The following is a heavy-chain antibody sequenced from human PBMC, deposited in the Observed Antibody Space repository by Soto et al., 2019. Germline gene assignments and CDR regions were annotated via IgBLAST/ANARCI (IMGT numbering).Heavy chain of an antibody. CDR1: GGTFSSYA. D-gene: IGHD3-16*01. Sequence: QVQLVQSGAEVKKPGSSVKVSCKASGGTFSSYAISWVRQAPGQGLEWMGGIIPIFGTANYAQKFQGRVTITADESTSTAYMELSSLRSEDTAVYYCARFKMITFGGARGGFDYWGQGTLVTVSS. CDR2: IIPIFGTA. CDR3: ARFKMITFGGARGGFDY. V-gene: IGHV1-69*01. J-gene: IGHJ4*02.